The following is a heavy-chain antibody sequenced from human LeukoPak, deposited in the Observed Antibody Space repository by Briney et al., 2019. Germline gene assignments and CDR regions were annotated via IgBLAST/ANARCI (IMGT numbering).Heavy chain of an antibody. CDR3: TTDYLVDIVVVVAATHAFDI. Sequence: KSGGSLRLSCAASGFTFSNAWTSWVRQAPGKGLEWVGRIKSKTDGGTTDYAAPVKGRFTISRDDSKNTLYLQMNSLKTEDTAVYYCTTDYLVDIVVVVAATHAFDIWGQGTMVTVSS. CDR1: GFTFSNAW. CDR2: IKSKTDGGTT. D-gene: IGHD2-15*01. J-gene: IGHJ3*02. V-gene: IGHV3-15*01.